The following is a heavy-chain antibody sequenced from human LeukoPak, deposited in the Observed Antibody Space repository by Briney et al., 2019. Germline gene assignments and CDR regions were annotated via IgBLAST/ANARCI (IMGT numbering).Heavy chain of an antibody. D-gene: IGHD2-2*01. J-gene: IGHJ4*02. CDR3: TLGSRRGYQHRFDY. CDR1: GFTFGDYA. CDR2: IRSKAYGGTT. Sequence: GGSLRLSCTASGFTFGDYAMSWVRQAPGKGLEWVGFIRSKAYGGTTEYAASVKGRFTISRDDSKSIAYLQMNSLKTEDTAVYYCTLGSRRGYQHRFDYWGQGTLVTVSS. V-gene: IGHV3-49*04.